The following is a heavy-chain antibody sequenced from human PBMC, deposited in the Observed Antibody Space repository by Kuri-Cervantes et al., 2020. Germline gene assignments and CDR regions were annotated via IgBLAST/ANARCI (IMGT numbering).Heavy chain of an antibody. V-gene: IGHV3-30*14. CDR2: ISHDGIIT. Sequence: GGSLRLSCRASGFTFSNYTMHWVRQAPGRGLEWVAFISHDGIITYYADSVKGRFTISRDDSQKTVYLQMDSLRGEDTGLYYCARDRSKVAGTGDYWGQGTLVTVSS. CDR1: GFTFSNYT. CDR3: ARDRSKVAGTGDY. J-gene: IGHJ4*02. D-gene: IGHD6-19*01.